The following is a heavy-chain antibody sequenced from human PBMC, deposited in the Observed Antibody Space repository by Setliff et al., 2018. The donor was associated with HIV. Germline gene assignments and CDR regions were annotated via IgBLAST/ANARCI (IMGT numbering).Heavy chain of an antibody. J-gene: IGHJ4*02. D-gene: IGHD1-1*01. V-gene: IGHV4-39*07. CDR2: IYYSGST. CDR3: ASAGSGTRAPPRY. Sequence: PSETLSLTCTVSGGSISSNSYYWGWIRQPPGKGLEWIGSIYYSGSTYYNPSLKSRVTISVDTSKNQFSLKLTSVTAADTAVYCCASAGSGTRAPPRYWGQGTLVTVSS. CDR1: GGSISSNSYY.